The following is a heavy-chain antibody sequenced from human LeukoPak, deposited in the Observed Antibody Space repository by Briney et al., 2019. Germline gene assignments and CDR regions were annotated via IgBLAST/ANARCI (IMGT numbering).Heavy chain of an antibody. V-gene: IGHV6-1*01. CDR3: ARDSIAKGSGSYKYYFDY. CDR1: GDNVSSNSAA. Sequence: PSQTLSLTCAISGDNVSSNSAAWNWIRQSPSRGLEWLGRTYYRSKWYNDYAVSVKSRITINPDTSKNQFSLQLNSVTPEDTAVYYCARDSIAKGSGSYKYYFDYWGQGTLVTVSS. CDR2: TYYRSKWYN. D-gene: IGHD1-26*01. J-gene: IGHJ4*02.